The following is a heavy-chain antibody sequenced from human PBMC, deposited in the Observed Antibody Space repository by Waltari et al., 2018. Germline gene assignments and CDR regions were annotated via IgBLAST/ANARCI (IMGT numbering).Heavy chain of an antibody. CDR3: ARDFRRIAARDY. D-gene: IGHD6-6*01. J-gene: IGHJ4*02. CDR2: ISSSSSYI. Sequence: EVQLVESGGGLVKPGGSLRLSFAASGFTFSSYSMNWVRQAPGKGLGWVSSISSSSSYIYYADSVKGRFTISRDNAKNSLYLQMNSLRAEDTAVYYCARDFRRIAARDYWGQGTLVTVSS. CDR1: GFTFSSYS. V-gene: IGHV3-21*01.